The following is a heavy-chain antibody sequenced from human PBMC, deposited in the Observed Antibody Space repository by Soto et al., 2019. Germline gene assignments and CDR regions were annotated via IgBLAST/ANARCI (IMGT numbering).Heavy chain of an antibody. CDR3: ARDFIAVAGLFDY. J-gene: IGHJ4*02. Sequence: PGGSLRLSCAASGFPFSTYGMHWVRQAPGKGLEWVAVISYDGSDNYYADSVKGRFTISRDNAKNSLYLQMNSLRAEDTAVYYCARDFIAVAGLFDYWGQGTLVTVSS. D-gene: IGHD6-19*01. CDR1: GFPFSTYG. CDR2: ISYDGSDN. V-gene: IGHV3-30*03.